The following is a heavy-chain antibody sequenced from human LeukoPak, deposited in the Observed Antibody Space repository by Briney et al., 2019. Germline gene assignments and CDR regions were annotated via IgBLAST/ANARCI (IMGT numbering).Heavy chain of an antibody. Sequence: GGSLRLSCAASGFTFSSYAMSWVRQAPGKGLEWVSAISGSGGSTYYADSVKGRFTISRDNSKNTLYLQMNSLRAEDTAVYYCATNKGYSYGSSYGMDVWGQGTTVTVSS. CDR2: ISGSGGST. D-gene: IGHD5-18*01. V-gene: IGHV3-23*01. CDR3: ATNKGYSYGSSYGMDV. J-gene: IGHJ6*02. CDR1: GFTFSSYA.